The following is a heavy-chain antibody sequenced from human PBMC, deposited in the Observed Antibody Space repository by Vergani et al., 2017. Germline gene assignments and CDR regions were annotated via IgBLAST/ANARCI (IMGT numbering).Heavy chain of an antibody. J-gene: IGHJ6*03. CDR2: IDHTGRP. CDR1: GGSFTSYH. D-gene: IGHD4-11*01. Sequence: QVQLQQWGGGLLKPSETLSLTCVVNGGSFTSYHWTWIRQSPGEGLEWVGDIDHTGRPDYNPSLKSRLTMSVDKSRNQFSLTLNSATATDTAIYFCAGVNTETNGHLYYCYYMDVWGEGTAVTVS. V-gene: IGHV4-34*01. CDR3: AGVNTETNGHLYYCYYMDV.